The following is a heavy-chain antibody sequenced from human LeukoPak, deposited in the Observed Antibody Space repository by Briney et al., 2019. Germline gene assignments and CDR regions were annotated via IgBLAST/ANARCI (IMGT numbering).Heavy chain of an antibody. CDR1: GFTFSHYS. Sequence: GGSLRLSCAASGFTFSHYSMHWVRQAPGRGLEYVSAINSNGDDTYYVNSVKGRFTISRHNSKNTLYLQMGSLRTEDMAVYYCARDPGRSPDYWGQGTLVTVS. D-gene: IGHD1-26*01. J-gene: IGHJ4*02. CDR3: ARDPGRSPDY. V-gene: IGHV3-64*01. CDR2: INSNGDDT.